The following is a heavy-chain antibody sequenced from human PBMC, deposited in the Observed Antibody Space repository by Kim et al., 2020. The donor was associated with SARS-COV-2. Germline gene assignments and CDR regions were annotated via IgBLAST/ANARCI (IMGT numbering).Heavy chain of an antibody. V-gene: IGHV3-15*01. CDR2: TI. J-gene: IGHJ4*02. Sequence: TIDYDAPVKGRFTISRDDSKNTVYLQMNSLKTEDTAVYYCSTGGYYVDYWGRGTLVTVSA. CDR3: STGGYYVDY. D-gene: IGHD3-3*01.